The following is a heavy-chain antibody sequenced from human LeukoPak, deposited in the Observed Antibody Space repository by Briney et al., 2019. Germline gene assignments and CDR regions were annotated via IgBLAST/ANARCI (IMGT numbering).Heavy chain of an antibody. D-gene: IGHD2-21*02. CDR2: IYYSGST. CDR1: GGSISSYY. J-gene: IGHJ3*02. Sequence: SETLSLTCTVSGGSISSYYWSWIRQPPGKGLEWIGYIYYSGSTNYNPSLKSRVTISVDTSKNQFSLELSSVTAADTAVYYCARALVVTATAFDIWGQGTMVTVSS. V-gene: IGHV4-59*01. CDR3: ARALVVTATAFDI.